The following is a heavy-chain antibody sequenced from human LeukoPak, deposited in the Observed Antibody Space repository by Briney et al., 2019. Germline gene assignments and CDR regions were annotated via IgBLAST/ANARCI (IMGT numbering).Heavy chain of an antibody. V-gene: IGHV4-61*02. D-gene: IGHD2/OR15-2a*01. CDR1: GGSISSGSNY. CDR3: TRGDNN. Sequence: PSQTLSLTCTVSGGSISSGSNYWGWIRQPARKGLEWIGRIYTSGNTHYKPSLKSRVTISLDTSKNQFSLKLSSVTAADTAVYYCTRGDNNWGQGILVTVSS. J-gene: IGHJ4*02. CDR2: IYTSGNT.